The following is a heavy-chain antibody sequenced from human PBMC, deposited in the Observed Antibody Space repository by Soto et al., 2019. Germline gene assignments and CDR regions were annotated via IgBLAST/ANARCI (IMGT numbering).Heavy chain of an antibody. CDR2: IIPIFGTA. J-gene: IGHJ3*02. D-gene: IGHD3-9*01. Sequence: ASVKVSCQASGGTFSSYAISWVRQAPGQGLEWMGGIIPIFGTANYAQKFQGRVTMTRNTSISTAYMELSSLRSEDTAVYYCARGRGVLRYFDWSQPNDAFDIWGQGTMVTVSS. CDR1: GGTFSSYA. CDR3: ARGRGVLRYFDWSQPNDAFDI. V-gene: IGHV1-69*05.